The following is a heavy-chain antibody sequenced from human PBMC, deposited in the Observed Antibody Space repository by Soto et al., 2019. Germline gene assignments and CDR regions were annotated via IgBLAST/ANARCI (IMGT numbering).Heavy chain of an antibody. CDR1: GFTFSSYA. Sequence: GVSLRLSCAASGFTFSSYAMIWVRQAPGKGLEWVSAISGSGGSTYYADSVKGRFTISRDNSKNTLYLQMNSLRAEDTAVYYCAKAGSGWFDPWGQGTLVTVSS. CDR2: ISGSGGST. V-gene: IGHV3-23*01. J-gene: IGHJ5*02. CDR3: AKAGSGWFDP.